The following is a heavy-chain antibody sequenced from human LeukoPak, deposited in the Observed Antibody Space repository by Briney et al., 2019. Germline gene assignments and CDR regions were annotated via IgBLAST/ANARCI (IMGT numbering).Heavy chain of an antibody. D-gene: IGHD1-26*01. CDR2: IKEDGTEE. CDR1: GFTFKSYW. CDR3: VRGGWELDY. J-gene: IGHJ4*02. V-gene: IGHV3-7*01. Sequence: GGSLRLSCAASGFTFKSYWMSWVRQAPGKGLEWVAHIKEDGTEEYYLDSVKGRFTISKDDAKSSLYLQMNSLTTEDTAVYYCVRGGWELDYWGQGTLVTVSP.